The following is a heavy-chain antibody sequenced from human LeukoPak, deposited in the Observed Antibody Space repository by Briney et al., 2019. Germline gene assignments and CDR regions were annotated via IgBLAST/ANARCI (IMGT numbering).Heavy chain of an antibody. J-gene: IGHJ4*02. CDR3: ARGAGSSWFDY. CDR2: MNPNTGVT. D-gene: IGHD6-13*01. V-gene: IGHV1-2*02. CDR1: GYSFNVNY. Sequence: ASVKVSFKASGYSFNVNYMHWVRQAPGQGLEWMGWMNPNTGVTNFAQKFQGRVAMTRDTSIRTAYMELSRLTSDDTAVYYCARGAGSSWFDYWGQGTLVTVSS.